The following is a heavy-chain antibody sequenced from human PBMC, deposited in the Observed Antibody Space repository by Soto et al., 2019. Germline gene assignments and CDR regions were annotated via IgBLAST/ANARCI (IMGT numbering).Heavy chain of an antibody. J-gene: IGHJ3*02. D-gene: IGHD3-3*01. CDR3: AKRGIGRGVGGREAFDI. CDR2: VSDSGRST. V-gene: IGHV3-23*01. Sequence: EVQLLESGGGLVQPGGSLRLSCAASGFTFSSYAMSWVRQAPGKGLEWVSAVSDSGRSTYYADFVKGRFTISRDNSRNTWYLQMNSLRAEETAVYCCAKRGIGRGVGGREAFDIWGQGTMVTVSS. CDR1: GFTFSSYA.